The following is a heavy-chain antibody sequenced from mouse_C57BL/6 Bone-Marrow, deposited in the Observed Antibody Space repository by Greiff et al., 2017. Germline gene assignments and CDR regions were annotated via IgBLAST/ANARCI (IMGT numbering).Heavy chain of an antibody. D-gene: IGHD2-12*01. CDR3: AMRYTIVNFDY. Sequence: QVHVQQSGAELVKPGASVKMSCKASGYTFTTYPIQWMKQNPGKSLEWIGNFHPYYDDTKYNEKFKGKATLTVEKSSSTVYMELSRLTSEDSAVYYCAMRYTIVNFDYWGQGTTLTVSS. CDR2: FHPYYDDT. V-gene: IGHV1-47*01. CDR1: GYTFTTYP. J-gene: IGHJ2*01.